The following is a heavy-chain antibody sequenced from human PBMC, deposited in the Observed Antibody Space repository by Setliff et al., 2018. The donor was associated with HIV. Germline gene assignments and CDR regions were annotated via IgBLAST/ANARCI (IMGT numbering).Heavy chain of an antibody. J-gene: IGHJ4*02. V-gene: IGHV3-23*01. Sequence: GGSLRLSCAASGFTFSSYAMSWVRQAPGKGLESISTLSGSGASTYYADSVKGRFTISRDSSNNTLSLQMNSLRAEDTAVYYCAKMGTYYGDYGEFDYWGQGTLVTVSS. CDR3: AKMGTYYGDYGEFDY. D-gene: IGHD4-17*01. CDR1: GFTFSSYA. CDR2: LSGSGAST.